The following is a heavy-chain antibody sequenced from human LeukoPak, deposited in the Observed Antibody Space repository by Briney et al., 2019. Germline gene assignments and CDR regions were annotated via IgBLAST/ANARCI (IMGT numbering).Heavy chain of an antibody. V-gene: IGHV3-21*01. CDR2: ISSSSSYI. Sequence: GGSLRLSCAASGFTFSSYSMNWVRQAPGKGLEWVSSISSSSSYIYYADSVKGRFTISRDNAKNSLYLQMNSLRAEDTAVYYCAKDLTHMTTVTTLGAFDIWGQGTMVTVSS. J-gene: IGHJ3*02. CDR1: GFTFSSYS. D-gene: IGHD4-17*01. CDR3: AKDLTHMTTVTTLGAFDI.